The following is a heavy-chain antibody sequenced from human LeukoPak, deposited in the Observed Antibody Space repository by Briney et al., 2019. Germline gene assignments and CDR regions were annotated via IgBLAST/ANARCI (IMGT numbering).Heavy chain of an antibody. Sequence: GASVKVSSKASGYTFTSYDINWVRQATGQGLEWMGWMNPDSGKTVYAQKFQGRVTMTRNTSISTVYMHLTSLRSEDTAVYYCAREPGPWGQGTLVTVSS. CDR3: AREPGP. V-gene: IGHV1-8*01. CDR2: MNPDSGKT. J-gene: IGHJ5*02. CDR1: GYTFTSYD. D-gene: IGHD1-14*01.